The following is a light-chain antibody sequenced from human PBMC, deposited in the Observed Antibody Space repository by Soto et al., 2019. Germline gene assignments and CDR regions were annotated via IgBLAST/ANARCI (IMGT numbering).Light chain of an antibody. J-gene: IGKJ1*01. CDR2: GAS. V-gene: IGKV3-20*01. CDR3: QQYHSSPWT. Sequence: IVLTQSPGTLSLSPGERATLSCRASQSVSSSYLAWYQLKPGPAPRLLIYGASNRATGIPDRFSGSGSGTDFTLTISRLEPEDFAVYYCQQYHSSPWTFGQGTQVEIK. CDR1: QSVSSSY.